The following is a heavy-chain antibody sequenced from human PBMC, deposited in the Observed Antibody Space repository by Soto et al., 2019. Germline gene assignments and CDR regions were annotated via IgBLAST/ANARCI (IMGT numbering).Heavy chain of an antibody. CDR2: THYSGDT. D-gene: IGHD3-16*01. V-gene: IGHV4-31*03. CDR3: ARGDSQVSSVFDY. Sequence: ASETLSLTCTVSGGPFPNGGYYWSWIRQEPGKGLEWIGYTHYSGDTSYNPSLRSRVTISTDTSKTQFSLRLRSVTSAGTAVYYCARGDSQVSSVFDYWGQGMLVTVSS. J-gene: IGHJ4*02. CDR1: GGPFPNGGYY.